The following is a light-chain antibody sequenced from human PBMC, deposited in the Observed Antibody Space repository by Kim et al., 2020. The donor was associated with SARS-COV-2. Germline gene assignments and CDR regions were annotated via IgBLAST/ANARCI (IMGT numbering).Light chain of an antibody. CDR1: QSVSSSY. CDR3: QQYGSSPRT. CDR2: GAS. V-gene: IGKV3-20*01. J-gene: IGKJ1*01. Sequence: SPGERATLSCRASQSVSSSYLAWYQQKPGQAPRLLIYGASSRATGIPDRFSGSGSGTDFTLTISRLEPEDFAVYYCQQYGSSPRTFGQGTQVDIK.